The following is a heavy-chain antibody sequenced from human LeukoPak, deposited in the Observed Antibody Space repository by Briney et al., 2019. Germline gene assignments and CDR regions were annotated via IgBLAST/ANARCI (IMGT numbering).Heavy chain of an antibody. Sequence: SETLSLTCSVSGGSIRSYYWSWIRQPPGKGLGWIGDISYTGNTKYNPSLKSRVTISVDMSKNQFSLKLSSVTAADTAVYYCAGRIASSGQGFDYWGQGTLVTVSS. CDR1: GGSIRSYY. J-gene: IGHJ4*02. CDR2: ISYTGNT. CDR3: AGRIASSGQGFDY. V-gene: IGHV4-59*01. D-gene: IGHD6-13*01.